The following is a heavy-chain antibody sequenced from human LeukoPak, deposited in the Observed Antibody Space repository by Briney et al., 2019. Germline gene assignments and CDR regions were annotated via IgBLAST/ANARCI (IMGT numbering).Heavy chain of an antibody. V-gene: IGHV3-21*01. CDR2: ISSISSYI. Sequence: GGSLRLSYAASGFTFSSYSMNWVRQAPGKGLEWVSSISSISSYIYYADSVKGRFTISGDNAKNSLYLQMNSLRAEDTAVYYCARDPTPRYCSGGSCYTHYGMDVWGQGTTVTVSS. D-gene: IGHD2-15*01. CDR3: ARDPTPRYCSGGSCYTHYGMDV. J-gene: IGHJ6*02. CDR1: GFTFSSYS.